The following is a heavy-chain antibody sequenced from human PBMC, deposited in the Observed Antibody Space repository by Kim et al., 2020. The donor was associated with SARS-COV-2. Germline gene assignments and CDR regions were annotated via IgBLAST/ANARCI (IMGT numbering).Heavy chain of an antibody. Sequence: GGSLRLSCAASGFTFSNFAMTWVRQAPGKGLEWVSTISGIDDTTTYADSVKGRFTISRDNYKNTLYLQMNSLSAEDKAAYTSEKSSQSYYYWFDYWGQGT. V-gene: IGHV3-23*01. CDR3: EKSSQSYYYWFDY. J-gene: IGHJ4*02. CDR1: GFTFSNFA. CDR2: ISGIDDTT. D-gene: IGHD3-16*01.